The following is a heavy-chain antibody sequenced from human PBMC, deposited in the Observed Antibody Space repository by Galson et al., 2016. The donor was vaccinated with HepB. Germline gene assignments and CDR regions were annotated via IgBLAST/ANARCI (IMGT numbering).Heavy chain of an antibody. D-gene: IGHD3-22*01. Sequence: SLRLSCAASGFTFSSYWMHWVRQAPGKGLVWVSRINGDGSSTSYADSVKGRFTVSRDNAKNTLYLQMNRLRADDTAMYYCAINTYQYDSTGYYYAEGDRDYWAREPWSPSPQ. CDR1: GFTFSSYW. J-gene: IGHJ4*02. CDR2: INGDGSST. V-gene: IGHV3-74*01. CDR3: AINTYQYDSTGYYYAEGDRDY.